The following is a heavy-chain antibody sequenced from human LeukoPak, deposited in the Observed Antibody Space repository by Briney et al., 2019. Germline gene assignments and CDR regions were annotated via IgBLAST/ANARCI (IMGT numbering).Heavy chain of an antibody. D-gene: IGHD2-21*02. V-gene: IGHV1-18*01. CDR1: GYAFTSYG. J-gene: IGHJ4*02. CDR3: AREKDVLAYCGSDCPFDY. CDR2: ISAYNGNT. Sequence: ASVKVSCKASGYAFTSYGISWVRQAPGQGLEWMGWISAYNGNTNYAQKLQGRVTMTTDTSTSTAYMELRSLRSDDTAVYYCAREKDVLAYCGSDCPFDYWGQGTLVTVSS.